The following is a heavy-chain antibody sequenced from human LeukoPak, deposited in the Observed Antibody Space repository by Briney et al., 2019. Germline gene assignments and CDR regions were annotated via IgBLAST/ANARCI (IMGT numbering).Heavy chain of an antibody. CDR3: VKDGARYCSSTSCLHTDAFDI. CDR1: GFTFSSYA. J-gene: IGHJ3*02. V-gene: IGHV3-64D*06. CDR2: ISSNGGST. D-gene: IGHD2-2*01. Sequence: GGSLRLSCSASGFTFSSYAMHWARQAPGKGLEYVSAISSNGGSTYYADSVKGRFTISRDNSKNTLYLQMSSLRAEDTAVYYCVKDGARYCSSTSCLHTDAFDIWGQGTMVTVSS.